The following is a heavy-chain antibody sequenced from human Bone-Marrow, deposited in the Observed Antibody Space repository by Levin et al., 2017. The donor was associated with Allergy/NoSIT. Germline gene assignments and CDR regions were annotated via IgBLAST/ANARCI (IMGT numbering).Heavy chain of an antibody. CDR1: GFTFSSYG. J-gene: IGHJ6*02. CDR3: ARDSTSFLGDRSMDV. D-gene: IGHD2-2*01. V-gene: IGHV3-33*01. CDR2: IWYDGSNK. Sequence: SCAASGFTFSSYGMHWVRQAPGKGLEWVAVIWYDGSNKYYADSVKGRFTISRDNSKNTLYLQMNSLRAEDTAVYYCARDSTSFLGDRSMDVWGQGTTVTVSS.